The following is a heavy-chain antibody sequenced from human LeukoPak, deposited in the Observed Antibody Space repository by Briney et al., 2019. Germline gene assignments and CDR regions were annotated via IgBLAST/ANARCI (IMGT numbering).Heavy chain of an antibody. V-gene: IGHV1-2*02. Sequence: GASVKVFCKASGYTFTGYYMHWVRQAPGQGLEWMGWINPNSGGTNYAQKFQGRVTMTRDTSISTAYMELSRLRSDDTAVYYCTAMVRDRFANFDYWGQGTLVTVSS. CDR2: INPNSGGT. CDR1: GYTFTGYY. J-gene: IGHJ4*02. D-gene: IGHD3-10*01. CDR3: TAMVRDRFANFDY.